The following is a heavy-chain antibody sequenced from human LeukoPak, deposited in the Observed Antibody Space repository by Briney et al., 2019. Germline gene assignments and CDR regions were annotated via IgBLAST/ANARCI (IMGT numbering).Heavy chain of an antibody. CDR3: ARGGRSGSYYFDY. CDR1: GGSISSYY. J-gene: IGHJ4*02. Sequence: SETLSLTCIVSGGSISSYYWSWIRQPPGEGLEWIGYIYYSGSTNYNPSLKSRVTISVDTSKNQFSLKLSSVTAADTAVYYCARGGRSGSYYFDYWGQGTLVTVSS. V-gene: IGHV4-59*01. D-gene: IGHD1-26*01. CDR2: IYYSGST.